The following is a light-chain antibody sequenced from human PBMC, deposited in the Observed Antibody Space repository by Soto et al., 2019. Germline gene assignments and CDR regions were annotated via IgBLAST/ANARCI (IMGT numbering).Light chain of an antibody. CDR3: QQYSSYWT. Sequence: DIQITQSPSSLSASVGDRVTITCRASQGISTYLNWYQQKPGKAPKLLIYAASSLQSGVPSRLSGSGSGTEFTLTISSLQPDDFATYYCQQYSSYWTFAQGTKVDIK. V-gene: IGKV1-39*01. J-gene: IGKJ1*01. CDR2: AAS. CDR1: QGISTY.